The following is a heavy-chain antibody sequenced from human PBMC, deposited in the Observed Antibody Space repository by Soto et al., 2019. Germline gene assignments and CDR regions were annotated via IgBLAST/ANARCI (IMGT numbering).Heavy chain of an antibody. CDR3: ATVYCATTSCYAPFDY. CDR2: IKTNSDGGTV. D-gene: IGHD2-2*01. J-gene: IGHJ4*02. Sequence: EVHLVESGGGLVKAGGSLRLSCAASGFTFSNAWMSWVRQAPGKGLEWIGRIKTNSDGGTVDYASPVKGRFTISRDDSKSMLYLDLNSIKTEDTGVYFCATVYCATTSCYAPFDYWGKGTLVTVSS. V-gene: IGHV3-15*01. CDR1: GFTFSNAW.